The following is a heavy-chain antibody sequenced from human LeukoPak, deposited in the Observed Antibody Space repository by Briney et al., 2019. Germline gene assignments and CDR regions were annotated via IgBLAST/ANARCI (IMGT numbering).Heavy chain of an antibody. CDR2: IIPILGIA. Sequence: SVKVSCKASGGTFSSYAISWVRQAPGQGLEWMGRIIPILGIANYAQKFQGRVTITADKSTSTAYMELSSLRSEDTAVYYCARAQGDSSGSYLSYYYYGMDVWGQGTTVTVSS. D-gene: IGHD3-22*01. CDR1: GGTFSSYA. J-gene: IGHJ6*02. CDR3: ARAQGDSSGSYLSYYYYGMDV. V-gene: IGHV1-69*04.